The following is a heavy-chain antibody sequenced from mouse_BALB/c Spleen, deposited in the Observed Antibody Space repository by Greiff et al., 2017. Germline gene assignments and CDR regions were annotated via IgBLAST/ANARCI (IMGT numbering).Heavy chain of an antibody. CDR2: IWAGGST. J-gene: IGHJ3*01. Sequence: QVQLKESGPGLVAPSQSLSITCTVSGFSLTSYGVHWVRQPPGKGLGWLGVIWAGGSTNYNSALMSRLSISKDNSKSQVFLKMNSLQTDDTAMYYCAREGYYGSSYGFAYWGQGTLVTVSA. V-gene: IGHV2-9*02. CDR1: GFSLTSYG. CDR3: AREGYYGSSYGFAY. D-gene: IGHD1-1*01.